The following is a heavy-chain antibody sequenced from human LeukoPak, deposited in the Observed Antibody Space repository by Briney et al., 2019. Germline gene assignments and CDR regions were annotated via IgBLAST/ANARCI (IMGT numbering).Heavy chain of an antibody. J-gene: IGHJ5*02. Sequence: PSETLSLTCTVSGGSLSSYYWSWIRQPPGKELEWIGYIYYSGSTNYNPSLKSRVTISVDTSKNQFSLKLSSVTAADTAVYYCARGIVLVPAAINWFDPWGQGTLVTVSS. CDR1: GGSLSSYY. D-gene: IGHD2-2*01. V-gene: IGHV4-59*12. CDR3: ARGIVLVPAAINWFDP. CDR2: IYYSGST.